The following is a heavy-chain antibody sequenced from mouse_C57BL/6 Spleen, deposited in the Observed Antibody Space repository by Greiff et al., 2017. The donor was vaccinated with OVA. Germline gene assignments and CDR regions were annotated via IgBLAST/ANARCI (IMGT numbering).Heavy chain of an antibody. CDR1: GFTFSSYT. CDR3: ARHGGYDGYYFDY. J-gene: IGHJ2*01. D-gene: IGHD2-3*01. V-gene: IGHV5-9*01. CDR2: ISGGGGNT. Sequence: EVKLEESGGGLVKPGGSLKLSCAASGFTFSSYTMSWVRQTPEKRLEWVATISGGGGNTYYPDSVKGRFTLSRDNAKNTLYLQMSSLRSEDTALYYCARHGGYDGYYFDYWGQGTTLTVSS.